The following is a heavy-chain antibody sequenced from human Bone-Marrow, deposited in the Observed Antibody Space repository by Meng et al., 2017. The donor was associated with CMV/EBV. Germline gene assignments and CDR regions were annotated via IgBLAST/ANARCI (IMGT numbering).Heavy chain of an antibody. D-gene: IGHD6-13*01. Sequence: GGSLRLSCAASGFTFSSSWMSWVRQAPGKGLEWVANIKQDGNEKYYLDSVMGRFTISRDNAKNSLYLLMNSLRDEDTAVYYCARGNTAAHWGQGTLVTVSS. V-gene: IGHV3-7*01. J-gene: IGHJ4*02. CDR1: GFTFSSSW. CDR2: IKQDGNEK. CDR3: ARGNTAAH.